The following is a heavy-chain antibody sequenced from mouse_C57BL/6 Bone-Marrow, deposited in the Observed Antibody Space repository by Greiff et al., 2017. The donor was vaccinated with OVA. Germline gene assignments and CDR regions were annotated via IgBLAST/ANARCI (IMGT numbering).Heavy chain of an antibody. D-gene: IGHD4-1*01. Sequence: VKLVESGAELVKPGASVKLSCKASGYTFTEYTIHWVKQRSGQGLEWIGWFYPGSGSIKYNEKFKDKATLTADKSSSTVYMELSRLTSEDSAVYFCARHEEGANWDVNWYFDVWGTGTTVTVSS. CDR2: FYPGSGSI. CDR3: ARHEEGANWDVNWYFDV. V-gene: IGHV1-62-2*01. J-gene: IGHJ1*03. CDR1: GYTFTEYT.